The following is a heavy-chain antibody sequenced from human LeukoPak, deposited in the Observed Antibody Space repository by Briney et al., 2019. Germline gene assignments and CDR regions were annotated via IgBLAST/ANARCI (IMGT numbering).Heavy chain of an antibody. CDR3: ASAYCGGDCYSNYFDY. D-gene: IGHD2-21*01. CDR1: GFTFSSYA. J-gene: IGHJ4*02. V-gene: IGHV3-30-3*01. Sequence: GGSLRLSCAASGFTFSSYAMHWVRQAPGKGLEWVAVISYDGSNKYYADSVKGRLTISRDNSKNTLYLQMNSLRAEDTAVYYCASAYCGGDCYSNYFDYWGQGTLVTVSS. CDR2: ISYDGSNK.